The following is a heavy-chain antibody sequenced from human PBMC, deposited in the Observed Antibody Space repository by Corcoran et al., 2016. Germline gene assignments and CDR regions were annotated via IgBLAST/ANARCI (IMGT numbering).Heavy chain of an antibody. CDR3: AKEPPAIIEQWHFDY. CDR1: GFTFSSYG. D-gene: IGHD6-19*01. V-gene: IGHV3-30*18. J-gene: IGHJ4*02. CDR2: ISYDGSNK. Sequence: QVQLVESGGGVVQPGRSLRLSCAASGFTFSSYGMHWVRQAPGKGLEWVAVISYDGSNKYYADSVKGRFTISRDNSKNTLYLQMNSLRAEDTAVYYWAKEPPAIIEQWHFDYWGQGTLVTVSA.